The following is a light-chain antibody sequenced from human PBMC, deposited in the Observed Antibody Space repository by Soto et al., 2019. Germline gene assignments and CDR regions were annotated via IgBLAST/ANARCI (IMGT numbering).Light chain of an antibody. J-gene: IGKJ5*01. Sequence: DIQMTQSPSAMSASLGDRVTITCRASQSISSYLNWYQQKPGKAPKLLIYAASTLQSGVPSRFSGSGSGTEFTLTISSLQPEDFATYYCQQFNSYPITFGQGTRLEIK. V-gene: IGKV1-9*01. CDR2: AAS. CDR3: QQFNSYPIT. CDR1: QSISSY.